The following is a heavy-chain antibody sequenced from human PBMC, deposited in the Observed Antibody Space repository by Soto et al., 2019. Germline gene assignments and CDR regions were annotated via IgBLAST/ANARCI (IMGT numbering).Heavy chain of an antibody. Sequence: GGSLRLSCAASGFTVSSNYMSWVRQAPGKGLEWVSVIYSGGSTYYADSVKGRFTISRDTSKNTLYLQMNSLRAEDTAVYYCATSVYDDAFDIWGQGTMVTVSS. CDR3: ATSVYDDAFDI. CDR2: IYSGGST. D-gene: IGHD5-12*01. V-gene: IGHV3-66*01. J-gene: IGHJ3*02. CDR1: GFTVSSNY.